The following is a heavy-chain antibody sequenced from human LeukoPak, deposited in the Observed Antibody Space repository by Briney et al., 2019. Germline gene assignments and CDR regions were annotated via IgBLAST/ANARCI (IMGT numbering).Heavy chain of an antibody. CDR2: IVNDGSTT. V-gene: IGHV3-74*01. Sequence: GGSLRLSCAASGFTFSTYYMHWVRQAPGKGLVWVSRIVNDGSTTTYAGSVKGRFTISRDNAKNTLFLQMNSLRVEDTAVNYCARESSDYSDYDAFDIWGRGTMVTVSS. D-gene: IGHD4-11*01. CDR1: GFTFSTYY. CDR3: ARESSDYSDYDAFDI. J-gene: IGHJ3*02.